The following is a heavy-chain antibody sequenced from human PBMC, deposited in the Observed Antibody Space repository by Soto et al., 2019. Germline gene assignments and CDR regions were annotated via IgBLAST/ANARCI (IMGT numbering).Heavy chain of an antibody. CDR1: GFTFSSYA. Sequence: GGSLRLSCAASGFTFSSYAMSWVRQAPGKGLEWVSAISGSGGSTYYADSLKGRFTISRDNSKNTLYLQMNSLRAEDTAVYYCAKDLGEFDYYYYYYMDVWGKGTTVTVSS. D-gene: IGHD3-10*01. V-gene: IGHV3-23*01. CDR3: AKDLGEFDYYYYYYMDV. J-gene: IGHJ6*03. CDR2: ISGSGGST.